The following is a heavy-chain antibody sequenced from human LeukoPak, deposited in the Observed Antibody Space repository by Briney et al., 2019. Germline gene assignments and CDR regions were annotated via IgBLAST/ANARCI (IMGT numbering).Heavy chain of an antibody. Sequence: TSETLSLTCTVSGGSISSSSYYWGWIRQPPGKGLEWIGSIYYSGSTYYNPSLKSRVTISVDTSKNQFSLKLSSVTAADTAVYYCARQPHDYDFWSGYYVGRYFQHWGQGTLVTVSS. CDR1: GGSISSSSYY. CDR2: IYYSGST. V-gene: IGHV4-39*01. CDR3: ARQPHDYDFWSGYYVGRYFQH. D-gene: IGHD3-3*01. J-gene: IGHJ1*01.